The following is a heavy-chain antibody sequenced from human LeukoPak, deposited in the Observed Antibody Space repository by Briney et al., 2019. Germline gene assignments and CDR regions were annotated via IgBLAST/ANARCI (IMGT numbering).Heavy chain of an antibody. CDR2: IYDRGST. CDR1: GGSISNYY. D-gene: IGHD6-13*01. Sequence: PSETLSLTCTVSGGSISNYYWSWIRQPPGKGLEYIGYIYDRGSTSYNPSLKSRVTISVDTSKNQFSLKLSSVTAADTAVYYCARCIAATGSSRFDVFDIWGQGTMVALSS. V-gene: IGHV4-4*09. J-gene: IGHJ3*02. CDR3: ARCIAATGSSRFDVFDI.